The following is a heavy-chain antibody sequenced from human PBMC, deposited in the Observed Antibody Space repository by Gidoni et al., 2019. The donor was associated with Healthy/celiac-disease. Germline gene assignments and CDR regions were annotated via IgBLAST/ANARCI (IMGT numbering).Heavy chain of an antibody. D-gene: IGHD3-22*01. CDR2: ISSSSSYI. V-gene: IGHV3-21*01. CDR1: GFTFSSYS. J-gene: IGHJ3*02. CDR3: ARGGEIVVAFFDAFDI. Sequence: EVQLVESGGGLVKPGGSLRLSCAASGFTFSSYSMNWVRQAPGKGLEWVSSISSSSSYIYYADSVKGRFTISRDNAKNSLYLQMNSLRAEDTAVYYCARGGEIVVAFFDAFDIWGQGTMVTVSS.